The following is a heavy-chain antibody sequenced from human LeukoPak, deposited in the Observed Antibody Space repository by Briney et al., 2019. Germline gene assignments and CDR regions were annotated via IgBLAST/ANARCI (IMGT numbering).Heavy chain of an antibody. D-gene: IGHD2-2*02. CDR3: AKDLGSYTDSKDY. Sequence: PGGSLRLSCAASGFSFSIYGMSWVRQTPGKGLEWVSAISGSGGSTYYADSVKGRFTISRDNSKNTLYLQMNSLRAEDTAVYYCAKDLGSYTDSKDYWGQGTLVTVSS. CDR2: ISGSGGST. V-gene: IGHV3-23*01. J-gene: IGHJ4*02. CDR1: GFSFSIYG.